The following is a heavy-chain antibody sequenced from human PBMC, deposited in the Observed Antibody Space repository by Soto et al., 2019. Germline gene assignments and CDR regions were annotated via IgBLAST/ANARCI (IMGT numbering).Heavy chain of an antibody. CDR3: GADCSSVVCYKHNGLDV. D-gene: IGHD2-2*01. Sequence: QRRLVESGGGVVQPGRSLRLSCEASGFSLNSYAIHWVRQAPGKGLEWVAVISFDGTHKYYGDSVKGRFSTSRDNSKNAVYLEMSRLTSNDAAVYYCGADCSSVVCYKHNGLDVWGQGTAVTVSA. V-gene: IGHV3-30*04. CDR1: GFSLNSYA. J-gene: IGHJ6*01. CDR2: ISFDGTHK.